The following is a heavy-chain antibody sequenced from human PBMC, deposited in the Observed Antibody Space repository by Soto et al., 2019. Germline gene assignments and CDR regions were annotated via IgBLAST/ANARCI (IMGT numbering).Heavy chain of an antibody. V-gene: IGHV3-11*01. Sequence: PGGSLRLSCAASGFTFSDYYMSWIRQVPGKGLEWVSYISSSGSAIYYADSVKGRFTISRDNAKNSLYLQMNSLRAEDTAVYYCARRIYGDYFPDYWGQGTLVTVSS. CDR2: ISSSGSAI. CDR1: GFTFSDYY. D-gene: IGHD4-17*01. CDR3: ARRIYGDYFPDY. J-gene: IGHJ4*02.